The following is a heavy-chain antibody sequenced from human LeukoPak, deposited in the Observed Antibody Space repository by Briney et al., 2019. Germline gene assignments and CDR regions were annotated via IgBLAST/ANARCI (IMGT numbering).Heavy chain of an antibody. CDR3: ASGSPYYFDY. J-gene: IGHJ4*02. V-gene: IGHV4-59*01. CDR1: DGSISSYY. Sequence: SETLSLTCTVSDGSISSYYWSWIRQPPGKGLEWIGYIYYSGSTNYNPSLKSRITISVDTSKNQFSLKLSSVTAADTAVYYCASGSPYYFDYWGQGTLVTVSS. CDR2: IYYSGST. D-gene: IGHD1-26*01.